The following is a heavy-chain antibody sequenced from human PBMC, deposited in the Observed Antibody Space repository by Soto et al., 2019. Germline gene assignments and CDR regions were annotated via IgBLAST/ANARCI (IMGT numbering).Heavy chain of an antibody. CDR1: GFSLSTSEVG. CDR2: IYRDDDK. D-gene: IGHD3-16*01. CDR3: AHHMRGRGGDY. Sequence: QITLEDSGPTLVKPTQTLTLTCTFSGFSLSTSEVGVGWIRQPPGKALEWLALIYRDDDKRYSPSLKSRLTITKDTSKNQVVPTMTNMDPVDTATYYCAHHMRGRGGDYWGQGTLVTVSS. J-gene: IGHJ4*02. V-gene: IGHV2-5*02.